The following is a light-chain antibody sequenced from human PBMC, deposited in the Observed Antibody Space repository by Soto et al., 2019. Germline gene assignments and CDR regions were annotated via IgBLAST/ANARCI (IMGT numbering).Light chain of an antibody. Sequence: EIVLTQSPATLSLSPGERATLSCRASQSVFRSLAWYQQRPGQAPRLLISDASNRATGVPARFSGSGFGTDFTLTISSLEPEDFAVYYCQQRNILPLTFGGGTKVEIK. CDR2: DAS. CDR1: QSVFRS. V-gene: IGKV3-11*01. J-gene: IGKJ4*01. CDR3: QQRNILPLT.